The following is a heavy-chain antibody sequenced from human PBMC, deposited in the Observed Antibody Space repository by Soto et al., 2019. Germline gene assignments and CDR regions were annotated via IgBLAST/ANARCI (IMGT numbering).Heavy chain of an antibody. CDR3: GRLTGLPHYYSTDV. Sequence: GESLKISCQGSGYTFTNYWIGWVRQMPGKGLEWIGVIYPGDSDTKYSPSFQGQVTFSADKSIDTAYLQWTSLKASDTAMYFCGRLTGLPHYYSTDVWGQGTTVTVSS. CDR2: IYPGDSDT. CDR1: GYTFTNYW. V-gene: IGHV5-51*01. D-gene: IGHD3-9*01. J-gene: IGHJ6*02.